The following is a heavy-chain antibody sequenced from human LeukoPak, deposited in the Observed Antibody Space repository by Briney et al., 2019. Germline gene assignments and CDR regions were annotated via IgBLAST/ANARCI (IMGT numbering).Heavy chain of an antibody. CDR2: IRSKTDGGTP. CDR3: TTITVAAGGILDY. J-gene: IGHJ4*02. CDR1: GFSFSNVW. V-gene: IGHV3-15*01. D-gene: IGHD6-13*01. Sequence: GGSLRLSCAASGFSFSNVWMNWVRQAPGKGLEWVGRIRSKTDGGTPEYAAPVKDRFTISRDDSKNTLFLQMNSLKTEDTAVYYCTTITVAAGGILDYWGQGILVTVSS.